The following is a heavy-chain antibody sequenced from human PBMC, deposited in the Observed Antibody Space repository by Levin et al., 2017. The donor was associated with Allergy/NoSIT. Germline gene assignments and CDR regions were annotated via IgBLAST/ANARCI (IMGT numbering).Heavy chain of an antibody. CDR1: GGSLSGYY. Sequence: PSETLSLTCVVDGGSLSGYYWSWIRQPAGKGLEWIGEIGHSGSTNYNPSLRGRVAISIDTSKNQFSLTLTSVTAADTAIYYCARMTTVNDFWGPGTLVTVSS. V-gene: IGHV4-34*01. D-gene: IGHD4-11*01. CDR3: ARMTTVNDF. J-gene: IGHJ4*02. CDR2: IGHSGST.